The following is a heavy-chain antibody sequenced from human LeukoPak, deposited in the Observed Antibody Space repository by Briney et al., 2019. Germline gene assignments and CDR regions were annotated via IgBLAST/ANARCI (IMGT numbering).Heavy chain of an antibody. CDR3: ASDFLGYCSGGSCYRGGFYFDY. J-gene: IGHJ4*02. V-gene: IGHV1-69*05. CDR2: INPIFGTA. CDR1: GGTFSSYA. Sequence: SVTVSCKASGGTFSSYAISWVRQAPGQGLEWMGRINPIFGTANYAQKFQGRVTITTDESTSTAYMELSSLRSEDTAVYYCASDFLGYCSGGSCYRGGFYFDYWGQGTLVTVSS. D-gene: IGHD2-15*01.